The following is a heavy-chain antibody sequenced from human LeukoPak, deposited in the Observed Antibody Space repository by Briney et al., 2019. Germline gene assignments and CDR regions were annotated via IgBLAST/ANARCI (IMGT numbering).Heavy chain of an antibody. CDR2: ISYDGSNK. V-gene: IGHV3-30*18. CDR3: AKDQDIAAASGFDY. Sequence: GGSLRLSCAASGFTFSSYGMHWVRQAPGKGLEWVAVISYDGSNKYYADSVKGRFTISRDNSKNTLYLQMNSLRAEDTAVYYCAKDQDIAAASGFDYWGQGTLVTVSS. D-gene: IGHD6-13*01. CDR1: GFTFSSYG. J-gene: IGHJ4*02.